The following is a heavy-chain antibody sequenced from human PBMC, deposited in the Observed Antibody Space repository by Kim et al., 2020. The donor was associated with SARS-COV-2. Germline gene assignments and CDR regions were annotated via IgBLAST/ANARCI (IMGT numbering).Heavy chain of an antibody. CDR1: GFSLSTSGVG. V-gene: IGHV2-5*02. J-gene: IGHJ4*02. Sequence: SGPTLVNPTQTLTLTCTFSGFSLSTSGVGVGWIRQPPGKALEWLALIYWDDDKRYSPSLKSRLTITKDTSKNQVVLTMTNMDPVDTATYYCAHRRGYYDSSGYYLEGYFDYWGQGTLVTVSS. CDR2: IYWDDDK. CDR3: AHRRGYYDSSGYYLEGYFDY. D-gene: IGHD3-22*01.